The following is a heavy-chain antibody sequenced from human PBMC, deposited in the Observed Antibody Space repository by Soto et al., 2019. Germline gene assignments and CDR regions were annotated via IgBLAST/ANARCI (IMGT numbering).Heavy chain of an antibody. V-gene: IGHV3-21*01. D-gene: IGHD3-3*01. Sequence: GGSLRLSCATSGFTFSTYCINWVRQAPGEGLDCVSSISSSSSYIYYADSVKGRFTISRDNAKNSLYLQMNSLRAEDTAVYYCARSPLRFSEWSQDLYAFDIWGQGTMVTVSS. J-gene: IGHJ3*02. CDR2: ISSSSSYI. CDR1: GFTFSTYC. CDR3: ARSPLRFSEWSQDLYAFDI.